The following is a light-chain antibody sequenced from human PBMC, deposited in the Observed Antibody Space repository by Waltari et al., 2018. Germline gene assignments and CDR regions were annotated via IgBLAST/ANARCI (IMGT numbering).Light chain of an antibody. CDR2: DIS. J-gene: IGKJ4*01. CDR1: QSVSIN. Sequence: EIVLTQSPATLSLSPGQRATLSCRASQSVSINLGWYQQKLGQPPRLLIYDISNRATGIPDRFSASGFGTDFTLTISSLEPEDFAVYFCQQTSSWPLTFGGGTKVEIK. V-gene: IGKV3-11*01. CDR3: QQTSSWPLT.